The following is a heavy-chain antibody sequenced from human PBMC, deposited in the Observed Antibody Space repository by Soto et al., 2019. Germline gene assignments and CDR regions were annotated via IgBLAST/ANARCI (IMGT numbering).Heavy chain of an antibody. Sequence: AXVKVSCTASGYTFTSYGISWVRQAPGQGLEWIGWISAYNGNTNYAQKLQGRVTMTTDTSTSTAYMELRSLRSDDTAVYYCAREGSSTSCYDYWGQGPLVTVSS. CDR3: AREGSSTSCYDY. CDR2: ISAYNGNT. J-gene: IGHJ4*02. V-gene: IGHV1-18*01. CDR1: GYTFTSYG. D-gene: IGHD2-2*01.